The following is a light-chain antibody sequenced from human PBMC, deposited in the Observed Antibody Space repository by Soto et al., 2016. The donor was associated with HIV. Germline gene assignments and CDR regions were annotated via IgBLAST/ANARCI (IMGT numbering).Light chain of an antibody. CDR2: AAS. CDR3: HQAHSFPYT. Sequence: DIQMTQSPSSVSTSVGDRVTITCRASQGIGSWLAWYQQKPGKAPELLIYAASTLQSGVPSRFSGSGSGTDFTLTISSLQPEDFATYFCHQAHSFPYTFGQGTKLEIK. V-gene: IGKV1-12*01. J-gene: IGKJ2*01. CDR1: QGIGSW.